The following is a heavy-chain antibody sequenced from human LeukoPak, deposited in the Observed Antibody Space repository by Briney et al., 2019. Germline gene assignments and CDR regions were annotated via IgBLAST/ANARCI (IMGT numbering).Heavy chain of an antibody. J-gene: IGHJ3*02. CDR1: GGSVSSSSYY. V-gene: IGHV4-39*07. CDR3: ARMAYSSGYYSNAFDI. D-gene: IGHD3-22*01. CDR2: IYYSGST. Sequence: SETLSLTCTVSGGSVSSSSYYWGWIRQPPGKGLEWIGSIYYSGSTYYNPSLKSRVTISVDKSKNQFSLKLSSVTAADTAVYYCARMAYSSGYYSNAFDIWGQGTMVTVSS.